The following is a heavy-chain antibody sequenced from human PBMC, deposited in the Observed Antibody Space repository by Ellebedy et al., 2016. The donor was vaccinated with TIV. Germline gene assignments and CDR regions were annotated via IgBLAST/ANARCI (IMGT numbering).Heavy chain of an antibody. J-gene: IGHJ4*02. Sequence: GESLKISCAASGFTFSFYWMSWVRQAPGKGLEWVANINNDGSEKFYVDSVKGRFTISRDNAKNSLYMQMNSLRAEDTAVYYCASPPGVVALWGQGTLVTVSS. CDR3: ASPPGVVAL. CDR2: INNDGSEK. V-gene: IGHV3-7*03. D-gene: IGHD3-10*01. CDR1: GFTFSFYW.